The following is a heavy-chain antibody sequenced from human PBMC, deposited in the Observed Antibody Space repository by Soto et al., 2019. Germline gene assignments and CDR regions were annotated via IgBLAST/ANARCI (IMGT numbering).Heavy chain of an antibody. V-gene: IGHV4-59*08. CDR3: ARLGGYYQALXT. D-gene: IGHD3-22*01. Sequence: SETLSLTCTVSGGSISPYYWSWIRQSPGKGLEWIGYIYYTGTTRYNPSLKSRVTILVDTSKNQFSLKLSSVTAADTAVYYCARLGGYYQALXTWGQGALVTVSS. CDR2: IYYTGTT. J-gene: IGHJ5*02. CDR1: GGSISPYY.